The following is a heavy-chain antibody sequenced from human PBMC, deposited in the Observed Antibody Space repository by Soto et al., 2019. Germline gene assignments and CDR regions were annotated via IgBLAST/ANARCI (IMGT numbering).Heavy chain of an antibody. Sequence: SETLSLTCTVSGGSISSGVYYWSWIRQHPAKGLEWIGYIYYSGSTYYNPSLKSRVTISLDTSKNQFSLKLSSVTAADTAVYYCARGIQSHYDSSGYYPPPTPDFHYWGQGRLVTVS. V-gene: IGHV4-31*03. D-gene: IGHD3-22*01. CDR2: IYYSGST. J-gene: IGHJ4*02. CDR3: ARGIQSHYDSSGYYPPPTPDFHY. CDR1: GGSISSGVYY.